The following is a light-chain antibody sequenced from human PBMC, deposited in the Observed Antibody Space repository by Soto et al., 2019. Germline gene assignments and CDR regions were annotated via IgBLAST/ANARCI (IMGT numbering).Light chain of an antibody. J-gene: IGKJ4*01. V-gene: IGKV3-20*01. CDR2: GAS. Sequence: EIVLTQSPGTLSLSPGEGATLSCRASQSVSSSSLTWYQQKRGQAPRLLNYGASTRATGIPDRLSGSGSGTDFTLTISRLEPEDFAVYYCNQYQSSFTFGGGTKVEIK. CDR1: QSVSSSS. CDR3: NQYQSSFT.